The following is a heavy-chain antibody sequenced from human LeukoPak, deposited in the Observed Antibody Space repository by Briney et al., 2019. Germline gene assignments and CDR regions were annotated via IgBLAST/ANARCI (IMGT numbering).Heavy chain of an antibody. D-gene: IGHD2-21*01. J-gene: IGHJ3*02. CDR3: ARDPRGVKAILGAFDI. Sequence: PSQTLSLTCTVSGDSISSGSYLWSWIRQPAGKGLEWIGRTYIGGDTNYNPSLKSQVTISLDTSKNQISLRLSSVTAADTAVYYCARDPRGVKAILGAFDIWGQGTTVTVSS. CDR1: GDSISSGSYL. V-gene: IGHV4-61*02. CDR2: TYIGGDT.